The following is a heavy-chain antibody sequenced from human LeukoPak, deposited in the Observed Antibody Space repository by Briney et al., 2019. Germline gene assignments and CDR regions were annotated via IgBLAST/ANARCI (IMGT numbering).Heavy chain of an antibody. J-gene: IGHJ3*02. CDR1: GGSISSGDYY. CDR2: IHHGGST. D-gene: IGHD6-19*01. CDR3: ARRIAVAGTAVAFDI. Sequence: SETLSLTCTVSGGSISSGDYYWSWIRQPPGKGLEWIGYIHHGGSTYYNPSLKSRVTISVDTSTNQFSLKLNSVTVADTAVYYCARRIAVAGTAVAFDIWGQGTMVTVSS. V-gene: IGHV4-30-2*01.